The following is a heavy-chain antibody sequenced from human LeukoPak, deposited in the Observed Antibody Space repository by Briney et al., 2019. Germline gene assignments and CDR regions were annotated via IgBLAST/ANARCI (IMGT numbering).Heavy chain of an antibody. V-gene: IGHV4-39*01. Sequence: SEILSLTCTVSGGSISSSSYYWGWIRQPPGKGLEWIGSIYYSGSTYYNPSLKSRVTISVDTSKNQFSLKLSSVTAADTAVYYCARQGPYSSSAQYDYWGQGTLVTVSS. CDR2: IYYSGST. CDR3: ARQGPYSSSAQYDY. D-gene: IGHD6-6*01. CDR1: GGSISSSSYY. J-gene: IGHJ4*02.